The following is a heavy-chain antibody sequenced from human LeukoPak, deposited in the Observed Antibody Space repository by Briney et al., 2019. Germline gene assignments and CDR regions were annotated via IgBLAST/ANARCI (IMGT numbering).Heavy chain of an antibody. CDR1: GFTFSSYA. CDR2: ISGRGDRT. D-gene: IGHD6-6*01. J-gene: IGHJ4*02. V-gene: IGHV3-23*01. CDR3: AKEQSSSGFFDY. Sequence: GGSLRLSCAASGFTFSSYAMSWVRQAPGKGLEWVSAISGRGDRTYYVDSVKGRFTISRDNSKNTLYLQINSLRAEDTAVYYCAKEQSSSGFFDYWGQGTLVTVSS.